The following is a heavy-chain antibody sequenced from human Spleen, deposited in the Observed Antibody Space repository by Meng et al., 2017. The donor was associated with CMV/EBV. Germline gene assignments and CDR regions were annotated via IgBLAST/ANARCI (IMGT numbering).Heavy chain of an antibody. V-gene: IGHV4-4*02. J-gene: IGHJ4*02. CDR2: IYHSGST. Sequence: QVQLQESGPGLVKPSGTLSLTCPVSGCSSSSSNLWTWVRQVPGKGLEWIGEIYHSGSTNYNPSLKSRVTISVDKFKNQFSLKLGSVTAADTAVYYCARIERRRILKYCGSDCSTTDYWGQGTLVTVSS. D-gene: IGHD2-21*02. CDR3: ARIERRRILKYCGSDCSTTDY. CDR1: GCSSSSSNL.